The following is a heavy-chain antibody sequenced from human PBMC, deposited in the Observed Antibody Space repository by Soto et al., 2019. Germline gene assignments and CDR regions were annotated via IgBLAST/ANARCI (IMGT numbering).Heavy chain of an antibody. D-gene: IGHD2-2*01. J-gene: IGHJ6*02. CDR2: TRSNGEHT. V-gene: IGHV3-23*01. CDR1: GFMFSNFA. CDR3: AKDSKSVSVSAARVYGMDV. Sequence: GGSLRLSCAGSGFMFSNFAMTWVRQAPGRGLEWVSTTRSNGEHTYYADSVKGRFTVSRDNSKNTLFLEMSSLRAEDTAIYYCAKDSKSVSVSAARVYGMDVWGQGTTVTVSS.